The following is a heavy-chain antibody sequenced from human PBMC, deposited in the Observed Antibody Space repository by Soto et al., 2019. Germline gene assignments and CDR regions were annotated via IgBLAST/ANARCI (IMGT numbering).Heavy chain of an antibody. D-gene: IGHD3-22*01. CDR1: GYSFTSYW. Sequence: PGESLTISCKGSGYSFTSYWISWVRQMPGKGLEWMGRIDPSDSYTNYSPSFQGHVTISADKSISTAYLQWSSLKASDTAMYYCASTLNSYSDSSGSHLLGQGTLVPVSS. V-gene: IGHV5-10-1*01. CDR2: IDPSDSYT. J-gene: IGHJ5*02. CDR3: ASTLNSYSDSSGSHL.